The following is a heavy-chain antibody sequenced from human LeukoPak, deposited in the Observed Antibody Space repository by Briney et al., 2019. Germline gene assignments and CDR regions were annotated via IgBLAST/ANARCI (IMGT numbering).Heavy chain of an antibody. D-gene: IGHD3-3*02. CDR1: GFTFSSYG. CDR3: ASGVALDY. J-gene: IGHJ4*02. V-gene: IGHV3-30*03. Sequence: GGSLRLSCAASGFTFSSYGMHWVRQAPGKGLEWVAVISYDGSNKYYADSVKGRFTISRDNSKNTLYLQMNSLRAEDTAVYYCASGVALDYWGQGTLVTVSS. CDR2: ISYDGSNK.